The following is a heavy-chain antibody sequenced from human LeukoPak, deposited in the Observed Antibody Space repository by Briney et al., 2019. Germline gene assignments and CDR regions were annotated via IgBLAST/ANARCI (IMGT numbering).Heavy chain of an antibody. V-gene: IGHV1-69*04. CDR3: AREGGYSSGWYFDY. CDR1: GGTFSSYA. D-gene: IGHD6-19*01. CDR2: IIPILGIA. Sequence: SVKVSCKASGGTFSSYAISWVRQAPGQGLEWMGRIIPILGIANYAQKFQGRVTMTRDTSTSTVYMELSSLRSEDTAVYYCAREGGYSSGWYFDYWGQGTLVTVSS. J-gene: IGHJ4*02.